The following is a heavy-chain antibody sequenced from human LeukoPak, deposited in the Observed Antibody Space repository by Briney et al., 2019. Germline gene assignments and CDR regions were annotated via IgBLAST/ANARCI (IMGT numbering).Heavy chain of an antibody. D-gene: IGHD1-1*01. CDR2: CESGGDS. V-gene: IGHV3-13*01. CDR1: GFTISSHD. CDR3: TRGSRRVQLPRSYDFDV. Sequence: PGGSLRLSCTASGFTISSHDMNWVRQTTGKGLEWVGVCESGGDSHHADSVKGRFTVSRDNAKNSLYLQMNSLRAGDTALYYCTRGSRRVQLPRSYDFDVWGQGTVVTVSS. J-gene: IGHJ3*01.